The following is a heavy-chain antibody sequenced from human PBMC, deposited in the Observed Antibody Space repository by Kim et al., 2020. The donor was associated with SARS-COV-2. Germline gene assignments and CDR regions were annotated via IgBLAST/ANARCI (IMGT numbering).Heavy chain of an antibody. J-gene: IGHJ6*02. CDR2: IVVGSGNT. CDR1: GFTFTNSA. V-gene: IGHV1-58*01. D-gene: IGHD1-1*01. CDR3: AADRHNTYRYHGMDV. Sequence: SVKVSCKASGFTFTNSAVQWVRQARGQRLECIGWIVVGSGNTLYEPKFQERVTMTRDMSTTTVYMELSSLRFEDTAEYYCAADRHNTYRYHGMDVWGQGTAVAVSS.